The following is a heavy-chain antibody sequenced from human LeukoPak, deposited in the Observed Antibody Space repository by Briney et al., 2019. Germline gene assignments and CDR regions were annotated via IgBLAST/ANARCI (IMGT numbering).Heavy chain of an antibody. Sequence: ASVKVSCKASGYTFTSYYMHWVRQAPGQGLEWMGIINPSGGSTSYAQKFQGRVTMTRDTSTSTVYMELSSLRSEDTAVYYCARGEYQLLYGYYYYYMDVWGKGTTVTVSS. V-gene: IGHV1-46*01. CDR3: ARGEYQLLYGYYYYYMDV. D-gene: IGHD2-2*02. J-gene: IGHJ6*03. CDR1: GYTFTSYY. CDR2: INPSGGST.